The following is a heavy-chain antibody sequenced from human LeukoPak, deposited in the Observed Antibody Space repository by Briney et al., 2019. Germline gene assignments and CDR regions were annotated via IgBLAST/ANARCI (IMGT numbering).Heavy chain of an antibody. CDR3: TTVGGEGYGDYVNRFVY. CDR1: GFTFSNAW. J-gene: IGHJ4*02. Sequence: GGSLRLSCAASGFTFSNAWMSWVRQAPGKGLEWVGRIKSKTDGGTTDYAAPVKGRFTISRDDSKNTLYLQMNSLKTEDTAVYYCTTVGGEGYGDYVNRFVYWGQGTLVTVSS. CDR2: IKSKTDGGTT. D-gene: IGHD4-17*01. V-gene: IGHV3-15*01.